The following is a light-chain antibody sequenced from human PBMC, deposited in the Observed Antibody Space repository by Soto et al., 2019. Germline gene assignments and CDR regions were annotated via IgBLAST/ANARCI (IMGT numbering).Light chain of an antibody. J-gene: IGKJ1*01. Sequence: IVVTHSPCTLSLSPGESATLSCRASQSVSSSYLAWYQQKPGQAPRFLIYGASSRATGIPDRFSGSGSGTDFTLTISRLEPEDFAVYYCQQYGSSPWTFGQGTKVDI. CDR1: QSVSSSY. CDR2: GAS. CDR3: QQYGSSPWT. V-gene: IGKV3-20*01.